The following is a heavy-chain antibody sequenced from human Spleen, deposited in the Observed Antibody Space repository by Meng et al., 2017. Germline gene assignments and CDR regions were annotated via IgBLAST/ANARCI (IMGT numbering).Heavy chain of an antibody. CDR3: AGVDDITLRNQGAVDF. V-gene: IGHV4-34*01. CDR1: GGSFSGYY. CDR2: INQSGNT. Sequence: SETLSLTCAVYGGSFSGYYWNWIRQPPGKGLEWIGEINQSGNTNYNPSLKSRVTISVDTSKNQVSLKLSSVTAADAAVYYCAGVDDITLRNQGAVDFWGQGTLVTVSS. J-gene: IGHJ4*02. D-gene: IGHD3-10*01.